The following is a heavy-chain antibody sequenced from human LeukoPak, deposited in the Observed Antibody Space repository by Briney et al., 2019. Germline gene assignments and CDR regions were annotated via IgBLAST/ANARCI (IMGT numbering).Heavy chain of an antibody. CDR3: ARGGYYDSSGYYYDNYFDY. Sequence: GGSPRLSCAASGFTFSSYAMSWVRQAPGKGLEWISYTSKSGSAIYYADSVKGRFTISRDNAKNSLYLQMNSLRAEDTAVYYCARGGYYDSSGYYYDNYFDYWGQGTLVTVSS. CDR2: TSKSGSAI. CDR1: GFTFSSYA. J-gene: IGHJ4*02. D-gene: IGHD3-22*01. V-gene: IGHV3-48*03.